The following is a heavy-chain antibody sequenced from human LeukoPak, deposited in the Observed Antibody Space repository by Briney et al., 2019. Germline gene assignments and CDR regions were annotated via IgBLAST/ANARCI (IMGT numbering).Heavy chain of an antibody. Sequence: PGRSLRLSCAASGFTFSSYDMHWVRQAPGKGLEWVAVISYDGSNKYYADSVKGRFTISRDNSKNTLYLQMNSLRAEDTAVYYCARALTFYGMDVWGKGTTVTASS. D-gene: IGHD2-21*02. V-gene: IGHV3-30*04. CDR1: GFTFSSYD. J-gene: IGHJ6*04. CDR3: ARALTFYGMDV. CDR2: ISYDGSNK.